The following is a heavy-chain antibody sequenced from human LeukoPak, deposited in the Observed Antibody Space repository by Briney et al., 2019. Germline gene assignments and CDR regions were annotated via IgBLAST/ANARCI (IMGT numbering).Heavy chain of an antibody. Sequence: PGGSLRLSCAASGFTFSSYGMHWVRQAPGKGLEWVALTSYDGSKKYYTDSVKGRFTISRDNSKNTLYLQMNSLRAEDTAVYYCAKDPSPVSASYPGYWGQGTLVTVSS. V-gene: IGHV3-30*18. CDR2: TSYDGSKK. CDR3: AKDPSPVSASYPGY. D-gene: IGHD1-26*01. J-gene: IGHJ4*02. CDR1: GFTFSSYG.